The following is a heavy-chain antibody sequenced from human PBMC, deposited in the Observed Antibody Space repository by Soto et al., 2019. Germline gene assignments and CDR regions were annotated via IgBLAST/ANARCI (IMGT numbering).Heavy chain of an antibody. D-gene: IGHD3-10*01. CDR3: AADASVVTMVRGVKTYYYYGMDV. CDR1: GFTFTSSA. CDR2: IVVGSGNT. V-gene: IGHV1-58*01. Sequence: SVKVSFKASGFTFTSSAVQWVRQARGQRLEWIGWIVVGSGNTNYAQKFQERVTITRDMSTSTAYMELSSLRSEDTAVYYCAADASVVTMVRGVKTYYYYGMDVWGQGTTVTVSS. J-gene: IGHJ6*02.